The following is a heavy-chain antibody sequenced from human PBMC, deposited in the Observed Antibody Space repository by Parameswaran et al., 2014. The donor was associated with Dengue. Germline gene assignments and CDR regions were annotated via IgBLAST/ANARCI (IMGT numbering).Heavy chain of an antibody. CDR2: IYYTGST. CDR3: ARAKYKSTWSLAHFDY. D-gene: IGHD6-13*01. V-gene: IGHV4-59*02. J-gene: IGHJ4*02. Sequence: AGGSLRLSCTVSGGSVSSDYWSWIRQPPGKGLEWIGYIYYTGSTKYNPSLKSRVTISVDTSKNEFSLNLNSVTAADTAIYYCARAKYKSTWSLAHFDYWGQGTQVTVSS. CDR1: GGSVSSDY.